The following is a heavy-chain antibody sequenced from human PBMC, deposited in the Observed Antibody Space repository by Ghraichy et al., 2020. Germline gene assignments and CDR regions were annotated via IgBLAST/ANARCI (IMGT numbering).Heavy chain of an antibody. Sequence: GGSLRLSCAASGFIFTTYAMSWVRQAPGKGLEWVSAISGSGGSTYYADSVKGRFTISRDNSKDTQFLQMNSLRAEDTAVYYFAKIGYCSEGGCYPNYYGMDVWGQGTTVTVSS. J-gene: IGHJ6*02. CDR1: GFIFTTYA. CDR3: AKIGYCSEGGCYPNYYGMDV. CDR2: ISGSGGST. D-gene: IGHD2-15*01. V-gene: IGHV3-23*01.